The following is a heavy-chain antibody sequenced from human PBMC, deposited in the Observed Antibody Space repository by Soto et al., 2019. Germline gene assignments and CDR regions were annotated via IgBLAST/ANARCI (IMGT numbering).Heavy chain of an antibody. V-gene: IGHV3-48*03. D-gene: IGHD3-3*01. Sequence: GGSLRLSCAASGFTFSSYEMNWVRQAPGKGLEWVSYISSSGSTIYYADSVKGRFTNSRDNAKNSLYLQMNSLRAEDTAVYYCARSGTIFGVVILYYYYGMDVWGQGTTVTVSS. CDR2: ISSSGSTI. J-gene: IGHJ6*02. CDR3: ARSGTIFGVVILYYYYGMDV. CDR1: GFTFSSYE.